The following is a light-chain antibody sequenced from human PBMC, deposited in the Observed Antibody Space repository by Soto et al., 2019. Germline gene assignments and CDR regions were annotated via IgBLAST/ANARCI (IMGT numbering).Light chain of an antibody. V-gene: IGKV4-1*01. CDR2: WAS. Sequence: DIVMTQSPDSLAVSLGERATINCKSSQSVLYSSNNKNYLAWYQQKPGQPPKLLIYWASTRESGVPDRVSGSSAGRDFTLTVSSLQAEDVGPEYCQQYYSSPLTFGGGTKVDIK. CDR3: QQYYSSPLT. CDR1: QSVLYSSNNKNY. J-gene: IGKJ4*01.